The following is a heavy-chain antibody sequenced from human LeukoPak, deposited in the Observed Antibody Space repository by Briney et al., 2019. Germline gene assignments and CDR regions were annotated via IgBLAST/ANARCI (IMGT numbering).Heavy chain of an antibody. CDR2: IYYSGST. J-gene: IGHJ3*02. V-gene: IGHV4-59*11. CDR1: GGSISSHY. CDR3: ARDGYNPTDAFDI. Sequence: SETLSLTCTVSGGSISSHYWSWIRQSPGKGLEWIGYIYYSGSTYYNPSLKSRVTISVDTSKNQFSLKLSSVTAADTAVYYCARDGYNPTDAFDIWGQGTMVTVSS. D-gene: IGHD5-24*01.